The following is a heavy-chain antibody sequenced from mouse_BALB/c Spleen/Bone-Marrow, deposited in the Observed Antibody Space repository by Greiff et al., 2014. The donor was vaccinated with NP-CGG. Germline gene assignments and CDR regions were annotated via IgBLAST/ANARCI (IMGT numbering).Heavy chain of an antibody. CDR1: GYTFTSYY. CDR3: TGSDGYYVPHWYFDV. D-gene: IGHD2-3*01. Sequence: QVQLQQSGAELVKPGASVKLSCKASGYTFTSYYMYWVKQRPGQGLEWIGEINPSNGGTNFNEKFKSKATLTVDESSSTAYMQLSSLTSEDSAVYYCTGSDGYYVPHWYFDVWGAGTTVTVSS. J-gene: IGHJ1*01. V-gene: IGHV1S81*02. CDR2: INPSNGGT.